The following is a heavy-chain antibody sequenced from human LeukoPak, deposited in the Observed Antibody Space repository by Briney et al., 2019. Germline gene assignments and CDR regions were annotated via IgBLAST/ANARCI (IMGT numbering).Heavy chain of an antibody. D-gene: IGHD2-15*01. Sequence: PSETLSLTCTVSGGSITSYYWNWIRQHPGKGLEWIGYIYYSGSTYYNPSLKSRVTISVDTSKNQFSLKLSSVTAADTAVYYCAREVVDLYYFDYWGQGTLVTVSS. CDR2: IYYSGST. CDR3: AREVVDLYYFDY. J-gene: IGHJ4*02. V-gene: IGHV4-59*06. CDR1: GGSITSYY.